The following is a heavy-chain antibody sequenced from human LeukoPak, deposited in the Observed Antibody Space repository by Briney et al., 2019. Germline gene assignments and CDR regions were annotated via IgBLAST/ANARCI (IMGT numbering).Heavy chain of an antibody. J-gene: IGHJ4*02. Sequence: GGSLRLSCAASGFTFSSYGIHWVRQAPGKGLEGVTFIRYDGSKKYYADSVKGRFTISRDNSKNTLYLQLNSLRAEDTAVYYCAKNNYDSSGYWGQGTLVTVSS. CDR2: IRYDGSKK. D-gene: IGHD3-22*01. CDR1: GFTFSSYG. V-gene: IGHV3-30*02. CDR3: AKNNYDSSGY.